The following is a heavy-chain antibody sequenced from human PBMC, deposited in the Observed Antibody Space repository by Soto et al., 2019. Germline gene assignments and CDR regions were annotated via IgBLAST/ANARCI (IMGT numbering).Heavy chain of an antibody. CDR2: IIPIFGTA. D-gene: IGHD3-9*01. V-gene: IGHV1-69*06. J-gene: IGHJ4*02. CDR1: GGTFSSYA. CDR3: ARDYYDILTGYYNVLYY. Sequence: GASVKVSCKASGGTFSSYAISWVRQAPGQGLEWMGGIIPIFGTANYAQKFQGRVTITADKSTSTAYMELSSLRSEDTAVYYCARDYYDILTGYYNVLYYWGQGXLVTVYS.